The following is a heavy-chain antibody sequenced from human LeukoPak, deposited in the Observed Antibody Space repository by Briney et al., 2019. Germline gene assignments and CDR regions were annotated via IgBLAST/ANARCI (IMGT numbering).Heavy chain of an antibody. CDR3: ARGLSTTTVVPAAPRPNGMDV. Sequence: TSETLSLTCAVYVGSFSGYYWSWIRHPPGKGLEWIGEINHSGSTNYNPSLKSRVTISVDTSKNQFSLKLSSVTAADTAVYYCARGLSTTTVVPAAPRPNGMDVWGKGTTVTVSS. D-gene: IGHD2-2*01. CDR2: INHSGST. CDR1: VGSFSGYY. V-gene: IGHV4-34*01. J-gene: IGHJ6*04.